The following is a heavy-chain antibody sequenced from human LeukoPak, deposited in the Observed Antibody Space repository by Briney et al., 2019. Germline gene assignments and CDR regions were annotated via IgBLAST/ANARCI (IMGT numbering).Heavy chain of an antibody. CDR2: IKQDGSEK. V-gene: IGHV3-7*01. J-gene: IGHJ4*02. Sequence: PGGSLRLSCAASGFTFSSYWMSWVRQAPGKGLEWVANIKQDGSEKYYADSVKGRFTISRDNSKNTLYLQMNSLRAEDTAVYYCAKHNSVLDYWGQGTLVTVSS. CDR3: AKHNSVLDY. D-gene: IGHD5-24*01. CDR1: GFTFSSYW.